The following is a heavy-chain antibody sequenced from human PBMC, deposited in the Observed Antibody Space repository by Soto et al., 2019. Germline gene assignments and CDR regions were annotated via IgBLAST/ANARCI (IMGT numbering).Heavy chain of an antibody. Sequence: LRLSCAASGFTFSSYGMHGVRQAPGKGLEWVAVISYDGSNKYYADSVKGRFTISRDNSKNTLYLQMNSLRAEDTAVYYCAKSRSTVTTFVVYWGQGTLVTVSS. CDR2: ISYDGSNK. CDR1: GFTFSSYG. CDR3: AKSRSTVTTFVVY. D-gene: IGHD4-17*01. J-gene: IGHJ4*02. V-gene: IGHV3-30*18.